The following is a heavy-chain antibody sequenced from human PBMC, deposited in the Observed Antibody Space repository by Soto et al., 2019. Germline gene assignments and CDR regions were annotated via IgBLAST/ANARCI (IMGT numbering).Heavy chain of an antibody. CDR3: VRAPDS. J-gene: IGHJ5*01. CDR1: DYSISSITSSEY. Sequence: QLQLQESGPGLVKPSETLSLTCSVSDYSISSITSSEYWGWIRQLPGKGLEWIGSMYKSGRTYYNPSLMSRVTISVDTSQNHFSLRVASVTAADTAVYYCVRAPDSWGQGTLVTVSS. V-gene: IGHV4-39*02. CDR2: MYKSGRT.